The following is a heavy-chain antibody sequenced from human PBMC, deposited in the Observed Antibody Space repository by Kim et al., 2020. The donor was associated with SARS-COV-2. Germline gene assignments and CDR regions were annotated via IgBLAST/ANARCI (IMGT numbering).Heavy chain of an antibody. J-gene: IGHJ4*02. CDR2: TYYRSKWYN. CDR1: GDSVSSNSAA. V-gene: IGHV6-1*01. D-gene: IGHD6-13*01. CDR3: AREMTYRGSSWSLDY. Sequence: SQTLSLTCAISGDSVSSNSAAWNWIRQSPSRGLEWLGRTYYRSKWYNDYAVSVKSRITINPGTSKNQFSLQLNSVTPEDTAVYYCAREMTYRGSSWSLDYWGQGTLVTVSS.